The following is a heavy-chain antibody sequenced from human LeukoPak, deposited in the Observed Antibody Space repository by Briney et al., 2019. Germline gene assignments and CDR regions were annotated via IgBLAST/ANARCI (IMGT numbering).Heavy chain of an antibody. CDR1: GFTFSSYG. V-gene: IGHV3-30*03. Sequence: GGSLRLSCAASGFTFSSYGMHWVRQAPGKGLEWVAVISYDGSNKYYADSVKGRFTISRDNSKNTLYLHMNSLRAEDTAVYYCARGNENYCGGDCYLDYWGQGTLLTVSS. CDR2: ISYDGSNK. D-gene: IGHD2-21*02. J-gene: IGHJ4*02. CDR3: ARGNENYCGGDCYLDY.